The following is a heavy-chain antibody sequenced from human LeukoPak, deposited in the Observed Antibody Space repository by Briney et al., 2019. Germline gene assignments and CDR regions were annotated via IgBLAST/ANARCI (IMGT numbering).Heavy chain of an antibody. J-gene: IGHJ4*02. Sequence: GRSLRLSCAASGFTFSSYAMHWVRQAPGKGLEWVAVISYDGSNKYYADSVKGRFTISRDNSKNTLYLQMNSLRAEDTAVYYCARVVTPGVVRGVDYWGQGTLVTVSS. D-gene: IGHD3-10*01. CDR1: GFTFSSYA. V-gene: IGHV3-30-3*01. CDR3: ARVVTPGVVRGVDY. CDR2: ISYDGSNK.